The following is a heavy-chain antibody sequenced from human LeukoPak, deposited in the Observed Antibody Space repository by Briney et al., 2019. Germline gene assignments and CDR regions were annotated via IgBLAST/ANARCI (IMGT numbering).Heavy chain of an antibody. CDR2: IYYSGST. Sequence: SETLSLTCTVSGGSISSSSYYWGWIRQPPGTGLEWIGSIYYSGSTYYNPSLKSRVTISVDTSKNQFSLKLSSVTAADTAVYYCARGYYDSSGYSEYYFDYWGQGTLVTVSS. V-gene: IGHV4-39*07. CDR3: ARGYYDSSGYSEYYFDY. CDR1: GGSISSSSYY. D-gene: IGHD3-22*01. J-gene: IGHJ4*02.